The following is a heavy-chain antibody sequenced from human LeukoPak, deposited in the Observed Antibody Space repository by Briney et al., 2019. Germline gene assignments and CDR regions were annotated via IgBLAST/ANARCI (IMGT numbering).Heavy chain of an antibody. CDR1: GFTFSSYA. V-gene: IGHV3-23*01. J-gene: IGHJ4*02. CDR2: TSGNGGST. CDR3: SKFEQLDY. Sequence: PGGSLRLSCAASGFTFSSYAMSWVRQAPGKGLEWVSATSGNGGSTYCADSVKGRFTISKDNSKNTLYLQMNSLRAEDTAVYCCSKFEQLDYWVKGTMVTVDS. D-gene: IGHD6-6*01.